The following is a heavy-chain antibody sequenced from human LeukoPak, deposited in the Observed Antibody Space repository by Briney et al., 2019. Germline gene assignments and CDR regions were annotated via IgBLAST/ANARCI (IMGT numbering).Heavy chain of an antibody. D-gene: IGHD3-10*01. CDR1: GFTFSTYT. CDR3: ASLMVRGVAFDY. CDR2: ISSSSTYI. V-gene: IGHV3-21*01. J-gene: IGHJ4*02. Sequence: PGGSLRLSCAASGFTFSTYTMNWVRQAPGKGLEWVSYISSSSTYIYYADSVKGRFTISRDNAKNSLYLQMNSLRAEDTAVYYCASLMVRGVAFDYWGQGTLVTVSS.